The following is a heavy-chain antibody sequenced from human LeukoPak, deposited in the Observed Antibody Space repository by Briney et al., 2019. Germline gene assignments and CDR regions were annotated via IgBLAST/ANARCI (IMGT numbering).Heavy chain of an antibody. CDR3: ARDDCSSISCYHNWFDP. Sequence: GGSLRLSCAASGFTFSSYWMSWVRQAPGKGLEWVANIKQDGSEKYYVDSVKGRFTISRDNAKNSLYLQMNSLRAEDTAEYYCARDDCSSISCYHNWFDPWGQGTLVTVSS. CDR1: GFTFSSYW. J-gene: IGHJ5*02. V-gene: IGHV3-7*01. D-gene: IGHD2-2*01. CDR2: IKQDGSEK.